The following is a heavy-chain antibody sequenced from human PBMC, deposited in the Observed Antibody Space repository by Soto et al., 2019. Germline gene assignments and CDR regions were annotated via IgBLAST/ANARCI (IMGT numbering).Heavy chain of an antibody. Sequence: SETLSLTCAVYGGSLSGYYWSWIRQPPGKGLEWIGEINHSGSTNYNPSLKSRVTISVDTSKNQFSLKLSSVTAADTAVYYCARGRNYYDSSGYYDYWGQGTLVTVSS. CDR1: GGSLSGYY. CDR2: INHSGST. CDR3: ARGRNYYDSSGYYDY. V-gene: IGHV4-34*01. J-gene: IGHJ4*02. D-gene: IGHD3-22*01.